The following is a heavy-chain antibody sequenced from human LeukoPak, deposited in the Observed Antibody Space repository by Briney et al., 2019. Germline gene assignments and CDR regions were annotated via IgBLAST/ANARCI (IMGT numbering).Heavy chain of an antibody. CDR1: GFTFSSYG. D-gene: IGHD3-22*01. Sequence: GGSLRLSCAASGFTFSSYGMHWVRQAPGKGLEWVAFIRYDGSNKYYADSVKGRFTIYRDNSKNTLYLQMNSLRAEDTAVYYCAKVRYYDSSGYSEDYYFDYWGQGTLVTVSS. J-gene: IGHJ4*02. CDR3: AKVRYYDSSGYSEDYYFDY. CDR2: IRYDGSNK. V-gene: IGHV3-30*02.